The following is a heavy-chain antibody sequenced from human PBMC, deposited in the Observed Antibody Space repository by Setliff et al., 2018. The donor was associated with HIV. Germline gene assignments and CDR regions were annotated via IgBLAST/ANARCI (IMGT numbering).Heavy chain of an antibody. J-gene: IGHJ4*02. V-gene: IGHV4-59*11. CDR2: IHHSGGT. Sequence: SETLSLTCTVSYGSISGHYWTWIRQPPGKGLEWIGYIHHSGGTQYNPSLMSRLTMSVDSSKNQFSLSLSSVTAADTAVYYCARSPLYSGYERYYFDYWARGTLVTVSS. CDR1: YGSISGHY. D-gene: IGHD5-12*01. CDR3: ARSPLYSGYERYYFDY.